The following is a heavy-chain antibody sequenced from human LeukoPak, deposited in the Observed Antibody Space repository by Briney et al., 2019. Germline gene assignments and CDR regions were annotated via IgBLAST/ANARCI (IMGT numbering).Heavy chain of an antibody. CDR2: IRSKANSYAT. CDR3: AKGIGSGSYYLFDY. Sequence: GRSLKLSCAASGFTFSDSAVHWARQASGKGLEWVGRIRSKANSYATAYAASVKGRFTISRDDPKNTAYLQMNSLRTEDTAVYYCAKGIGSGSYYLFDYWGQGTLVTVSS. J-gene: IGHJ4*02. CDR1: GFTFSDSA. D-gene: IGHD3-10*01. V-gene: IGHV3-73*01.